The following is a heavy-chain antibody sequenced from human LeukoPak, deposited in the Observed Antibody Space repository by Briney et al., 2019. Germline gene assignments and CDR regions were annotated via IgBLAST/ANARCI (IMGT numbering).Heavy chain of an antibody. V-gene: IGHV4-59*02. CDR2: TYYSGST. D-gene: IGHD1-26*01. Sequence: SETLSLTCTVSGGSVSSHYWSWIRQPPRKGLEWMGYTYYSGSTHYNPSLTSRVTISVDTSKNQFSLRLSSVTAADTAIYYCARGPFRGTGDGALDIWGQGTMVTVS. J-gene: IGHJ3*02. CDR3: ARGPFRGTGDGALDI. CDR1: GGSVSSHY.